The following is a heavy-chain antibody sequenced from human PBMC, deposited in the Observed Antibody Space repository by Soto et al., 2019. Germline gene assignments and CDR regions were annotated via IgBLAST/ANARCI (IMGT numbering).Heavy chain of an antibody. D-gene: IGHD4-17*01. CDR2: IYYSGST. Sequence: QLQLQESGPGLVKPSETLSLTCTVSGGSISSSSYYWGWIRQPPGKGLEWIGSIYYSGSTSYNPSPKSGVTIPVDTSKNQFSVMLSSLTAADTAVYYCAGHGPVDYLYYYYYYCMDVWGKGTTVTV. CDR1: GGSISSSSYY. V-gene: IGHV4-39*01. J-gene: IGHJ6*03. CDR3: AGHGPVDYLYYYYYYCMDV.